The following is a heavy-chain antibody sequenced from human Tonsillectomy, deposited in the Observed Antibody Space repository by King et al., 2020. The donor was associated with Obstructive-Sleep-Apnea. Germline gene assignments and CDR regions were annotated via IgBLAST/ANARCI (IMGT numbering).Heavy chain of an antibody. V-gene: IGHV4-39*07. D-gene: IGHD3-3*01. CDR1: GGTINRSDYY. CDR2: MYYSGST. CDR3: ASDKARGGFGAVIPFDYFQH. J-gene: IGHJ1*01. Sequence: LQLQESGPGLVKPSETLSLTCTVSGGTINRSDYYWGWIRQPPGKGLEWIASMYYSGSTFYNPSLKSRVTISIHTSKNQFSLKLSSVTAADTAVYYCASDKARGGFGAVIPFDYFQHWGQGTLVTVSS.